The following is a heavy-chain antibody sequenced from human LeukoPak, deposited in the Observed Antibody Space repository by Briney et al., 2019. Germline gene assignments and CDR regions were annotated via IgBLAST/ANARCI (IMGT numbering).Heavy chain of an antibody. J-gene: IGHJ6*02. D-gene: IGHD5-18*01. CDR2: IKQDGSEK. CDR3: ARVQLWFYYYYGMDV. CDR1: GFTFSSYW. Sequence: GGSLRLSCAASGFTFSSYWMSWVRQAPGKGLEWVANIKQDGSEKYYVDSVNGRFTISRDNAKNSLYLQMNSLRAEDTAVYYCARVQLWFYYYYGMDVWGQGTTVTVSS. V-gene: IGHV3-7*01.